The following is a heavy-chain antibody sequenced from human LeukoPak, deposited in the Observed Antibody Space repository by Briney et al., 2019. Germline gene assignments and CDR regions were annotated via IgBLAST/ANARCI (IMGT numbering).Heavy chain of an antibody. CDR2: INPNSGGT. D-gene: IGHD3-3*01. CDR3: ARGAPCYDFWSGYYTEVDY. V-gene: IGHV1-2*02. CDR1: GYTFTGYY. J-gene: IGHJ4*02. Sequence: ASVKVSCKASGYTFTGYYMHWVRQAPGQRLEWMGWINPNSGGTNYTQKFQGRVTMTRDTSISTAYMELSRLRSDDTAVYYCARGAPCYDFWSGYYTEVDYWGQGTLVTVSS.